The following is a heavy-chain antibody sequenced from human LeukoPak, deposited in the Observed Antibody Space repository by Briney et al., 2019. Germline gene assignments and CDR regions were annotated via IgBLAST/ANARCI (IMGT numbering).Heavy chain of an antibody. D-gene: IGHD2-21*02. CDR2: IYPANSDT. Sequence: GEPLKISCRGAGFTFTTYWIGWVRQMPGKGLEWMGIIYPANSDTQYSPSFQGQVTISADKSINTAYLQWSSLKASDTAMYFCARGRDPFDSWGQGTLVTVSS. CDR1: GFTFTTYW. V-gene: IGHV5-51*01. J-gene: IGHJ4*02. CDR3: ARGRDPFDS.